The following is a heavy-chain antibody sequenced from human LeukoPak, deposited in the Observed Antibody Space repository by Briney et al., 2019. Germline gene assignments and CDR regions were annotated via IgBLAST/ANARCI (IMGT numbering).Heavy chain of an antibody. CDR3: ARDPVSPYYDFWSGRGLGMDV. Sequence: GGSLRLSCAASGFTFSSYAMSWVRQAPGKGLEWVSGISGSGGSTYYADSVKGRFTISRDNAKNSLYLQMNSLRAEDTAVYYCARDPVSPYYDFWSGRGLGMDVWGQGTTVTVSS. J-gene: IGHJ6*02. D-gene: IGHD3-3*01. CDR1: GFTFSSYA. V-gene: IGHV3-23*01. CDR2: ISGSGGST.